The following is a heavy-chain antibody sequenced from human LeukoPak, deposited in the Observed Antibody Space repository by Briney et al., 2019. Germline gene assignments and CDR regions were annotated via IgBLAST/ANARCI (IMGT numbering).Heavy chain of an antibody. CDR1: GGTFSSYA. CDR2: IIPIFGTA. Sequence: ASVKVSCKASGGTFSSYAISWVRQAPGQGLEWMGGIIPIFGTANYAQKFQGRVTMTRDTSTSTVYMELSSLRSEDTAIYYCARDQGPRYFDYWGQGTLVTVSS. J-gene: IGHJ4*02. V-gene: IGHV1-69*05. CDR3: ARDQGPRYFDY.